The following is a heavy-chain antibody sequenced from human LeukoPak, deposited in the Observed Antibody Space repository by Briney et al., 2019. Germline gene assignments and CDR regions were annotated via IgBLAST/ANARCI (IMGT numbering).Heavy chain of an antibody. CDR2: ISWNSGSI. Sequence: SLKISCAASGFTFDDYAMHWVRQAPGKGLEWVSGISWNSGSIGYADSVKGRFTISRDNAKNSLYLQMNSLRAEDMALYYCAKALSSGWYAGDAFDIWGQGTMVTVSS. J-gene: IGHJ3*02. D-gene: IGHD6-19*01. CDR3: AKALSSGWYAGDAFDI. V-gene: IGHV3-9*03. CDR1: GFTFDDYA.